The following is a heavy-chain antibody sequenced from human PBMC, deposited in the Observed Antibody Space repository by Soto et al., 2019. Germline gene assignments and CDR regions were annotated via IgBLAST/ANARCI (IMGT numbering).Heavy chain of an antibody. J-gene: IGHJ4*02. CDR1: GGSMSSSNW. D-gene: IGHD1-26*01. CDR2: AHHSGRT. CDR3: SRSEATGLDY. V-gene: IGHV4-4*02. Sequence: QVQLQESGPGLVKPSGTLSLTCTVSGGSMSSSNWWNWVRQSPGKGLEWIGEAHHSGRTNYNPSLKSRVTITVDKYTNHFSLKLRSVTAADTAVYYCSRSEATGLDYWGQGTLVTVSS.